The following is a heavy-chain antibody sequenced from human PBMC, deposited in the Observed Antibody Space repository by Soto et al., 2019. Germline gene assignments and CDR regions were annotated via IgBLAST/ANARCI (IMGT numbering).Heavy chain of an antibody. D-gene: IGHD3-22*01. Sequence: KTSETLSLTCTVSRGSVSGGSFSWSWIRQPPGKALEWIGYIYYSGNTNYKPSLKSRVTISVDMSKNQFSLRLSSVTAADTAVYYCARVPYYDSSRIWFDPWGQGTLVTVSS. CDR2: IYYSGNT. V-gene: IGHV4-61*01. J-gene: IGHJ5*02. CDR1: RGSVSGGSFS. CDR3: ARVPYYDSSRIWFDP.